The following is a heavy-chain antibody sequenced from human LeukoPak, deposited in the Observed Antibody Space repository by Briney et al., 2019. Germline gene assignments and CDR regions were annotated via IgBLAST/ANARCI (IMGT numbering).Heavy chain of an antibody. Sequence: PSETLSLTCTVSGGSISSYYRSWIRQPPGKGLEWIGYIYYSGSTNYNPSLKSRVTISVDTSKNQFSLKLSSVTAADTAVYYCARLKLLAEPSYYYYGMDVWGQGTTVTVSS. CDR3: ARLKLLAEPSYYYYGMDV. D-gene: IGHD3-9*01. V-gene: IGHV4-59*08. J-gene: IGHJ6*02. CDR2: IYYSGST. CDR1: GGSISSYY.